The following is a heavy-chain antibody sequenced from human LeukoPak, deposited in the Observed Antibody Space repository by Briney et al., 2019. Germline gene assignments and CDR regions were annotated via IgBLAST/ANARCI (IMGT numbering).Heavy chain of an antibody. D-gene: IGHD6-19*01. CDR3: ARGPGSGAGLLYFQH. J-gene: IGHJ1*01. CDR1: GFTFSSYS. CDR2: ISSSSSYI. Sequence: PGGSLRLSCAASGFTFSSYSMNWVRQAPGKGLEWVSSISSSSSYIYYADSVKGRFTISRDNAKNSLYLQMNSPRAEDTAVYYCARGPGSGAGLLYFQHWGQGTLVTVSS. V-gene: IGHV3-21*01.